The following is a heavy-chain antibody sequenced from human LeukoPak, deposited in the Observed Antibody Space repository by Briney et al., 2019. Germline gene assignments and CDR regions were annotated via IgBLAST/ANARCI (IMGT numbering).Heavy chain of an antibody. CDR2: IKQDGSEK. V-gene: IGHV3-7*01. Sequence: GGSLRLSCAVSGFTFSSYWMHWVRQAPGKGLEWVANIKQDGSEKYYVDSVKGRFTISRDNAKSSLYLQMNSLRAEDTAVYYCAGGTGWSFVYWGQGTLVTVSS. CDR3: AGGTGWSFVY. CDR1: GFTFSSYW. D-gene: IGHD6-19*01. J-gene: IGHJ4*02.